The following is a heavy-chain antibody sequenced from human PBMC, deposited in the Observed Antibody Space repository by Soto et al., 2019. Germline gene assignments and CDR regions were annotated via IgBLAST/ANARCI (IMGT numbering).Heavy chain of an antibody. CDR2: IHYSGST. CDR3: ARSYPNTIFGVVPSRGLDV. V-gene: IGHV4-59*01. J-gene: IGHJ6*02. Sequence: SETLSLTCIVSGVSISSNYWSWIRQPPGQGLEWIGYIHYSGSTNFNPSLKNRVVMSVDTSKNQFSLRLSSVTAADTAVYYCARSYPNTIFGVVPSRGLDVWGQGATVTVSS. D-gene: IGHD3-3*01. CDR1: GVSISSNY.